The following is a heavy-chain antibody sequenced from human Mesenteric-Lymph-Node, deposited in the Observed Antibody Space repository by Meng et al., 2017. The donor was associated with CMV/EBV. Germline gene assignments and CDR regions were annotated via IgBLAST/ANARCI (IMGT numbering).Heavy chain of an antibody. CDR2: INTGGDTV. Sequence: GGSLRLSCAASTFTFSDYSMNWVCQAPGKGLEWVSYINTGGDTVSYGDSVKGRFTISRDNAKNSLFLQMNSLRADDTAVYYCARDRGTAVGEDGMDVWGQGTTVTVSS. V-gene: IGHV3-48*04. CDR1: TFTFSDYS. D-gene: IGHD6-19*01. CDR3: ARDRGTAVGEDGMDV. J-gene: IGHJ6*02.